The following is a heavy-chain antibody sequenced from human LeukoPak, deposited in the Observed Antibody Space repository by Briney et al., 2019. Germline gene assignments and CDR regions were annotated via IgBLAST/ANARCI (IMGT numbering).Heavy chain of an antibody. Sequence: GESLTLSCAASGFTFNNYVMTCVRQAPGKGLEWVSSINRGGNTFYAESVKGRFTVSRDNSKNTLSLQINSLRAEDTAVYYCANSVPRNYGNYLDYWGLGTLVTVSS. J-gene: IGHJ4*02. D-gene: IGHD4-11*01. CDR3: ANSVPRNYGNYLDY. CDR1: GFTFNNYV. V-gene: IGHV3-23*01. CDR2: INRGGNT.